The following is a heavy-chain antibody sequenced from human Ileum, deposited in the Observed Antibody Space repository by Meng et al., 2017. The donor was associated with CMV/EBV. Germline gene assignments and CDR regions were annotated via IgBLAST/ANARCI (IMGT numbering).Heavy chain of an antibody. J-gene: IGHJ6*02. CDR1: GFTFSSYA. V-gene: IGHV3-23*01. CDR2: ISGSGVRT. Sequence: GGSLRLSCAASGFTFSSYAMSWVRQAPGKGLEWVSAISGSGVRTYYADSVKGRFTISRDNSKNTLYLQMNSLRAEDTAVYYCAKTVADIVVVPAAIHHYGMDVWGQGTTVTVSS. CDR3: AKTVADIVVVPAAIHHYGMDV. D-gene: IGHD2-2*02.